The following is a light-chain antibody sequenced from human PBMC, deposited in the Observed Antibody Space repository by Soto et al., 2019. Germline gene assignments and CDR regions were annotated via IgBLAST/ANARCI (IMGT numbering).Light chain of an antibody. CDR3: QAWDSSYVV. Sequence: SYELTQPPSVSVFPGQTASITCSGDKLGDKYACWYQQKPGQSPVLVIYQDSKRPSGIPERFSGSNSGNTATLTISGTQAMDEADYYCQAWDSSYVVFGGGTKVTVL. CDR1: KLGDKY. J-gene: IGLJ2*01. V-gene: IGLV3-1*01. CDR2: QDS.